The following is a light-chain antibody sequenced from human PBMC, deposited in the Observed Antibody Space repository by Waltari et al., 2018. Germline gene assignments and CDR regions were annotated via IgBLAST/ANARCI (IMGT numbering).Light chain of an antibody. CDR3: QNRRNWPLLT. CDR1: QYIGEY. V-gene: IGKV3-11*01. Sequence: VLTQSPATLSLSPGDRATLSCRASQYIGEYLAWYQQKPGQAPRLLMSEASNRATGVPDRFSASGSGTDFTLTVSSLEPEDFAVYYCQNRRNWPLLTFGGGTKVEIK. CDR2: EAS. J-gene: IGKJ4*01.